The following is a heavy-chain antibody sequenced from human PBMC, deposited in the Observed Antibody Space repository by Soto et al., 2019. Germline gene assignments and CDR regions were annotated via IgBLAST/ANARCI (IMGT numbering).Heavy chain of an antibody. CDR3: TRSIGSGGVIGGFDY. Sequence: QVQLVQSETEVKKPGSAVKVSCKASGGTFNTYAMNWVRQAPGQGLEWMGGIIPMFDTPRYAHKFQGRVTITVDESTTTAYMELSSLRSDDTAVYYCTRSIGSGGVIGGFDYWGQGTLVTVSS. CDR1: GGTFNTYA. V-gene: IGHV1-69*01. CDR2: IIPMFDTP. J-gene: IGHJ4*02. D-gene: IGHD3-16*02.